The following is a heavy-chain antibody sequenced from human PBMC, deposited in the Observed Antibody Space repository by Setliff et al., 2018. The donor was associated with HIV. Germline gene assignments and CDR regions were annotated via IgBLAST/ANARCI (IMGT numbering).Heavy chain of an antibody. D-gene: IGHD3-10*01. J-gene: IGHJ5*02. CDR2: ISESGSTQ. V-gene: IGHV3-11*01. Sequence: GGSLRLSCAASGFPFSDYYMSWIRQSPGKGLEWVSYISESGSTQSYADSVKGRFTISRDDSKNTVYLQMHSLRVEDTAVYYCARGVKWLDPWGQGTLVTVSS. CDR1: GFPFSDYY. CDR3: ARGVKWLDP.